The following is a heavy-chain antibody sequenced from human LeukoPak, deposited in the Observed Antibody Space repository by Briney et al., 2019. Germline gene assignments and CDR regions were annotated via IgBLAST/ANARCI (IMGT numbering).Heavy chain of an antibody. Sequence: GGSLILSCVASAFTLSNHWMGWVRQAPGKGLEWVDNIKGDDSEKNYVETVKGRFTISRDNANNSLFLQMNSLRAEDTAVYYCMCWGTDNHWGQGILVTVSS. CDR3: MCWGTDNH. CDR1: AFTLSNHW. J-gene: IGHJ4*02. D-gene: IGHD7-27*01. CDR2: IKGDDSEK. V-gene: IGHV3-7*01.